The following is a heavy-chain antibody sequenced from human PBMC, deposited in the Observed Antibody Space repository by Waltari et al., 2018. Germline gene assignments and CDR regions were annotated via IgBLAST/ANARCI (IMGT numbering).Heavy chain of an antibody. J-gene: IGHJ4*02. CDR1: GFPFSIFG. Sequence: QVNLVESGGGVVQPGGSLRLSCPTSGFPFSIFGMHWVRQAPGKGLEWVALIWFDGSDKFYADSVRGRFTISRDNSARTLYLDMDSLRLDDTAMYYCAKDAFGNTYLDFWGQGTLVTVSS. V-gene: IGHV3-30*02. CDR3: AKDAFGNTYLDF. CDR2: IWFDGSDK. D-gene: IGHD2-2*02.